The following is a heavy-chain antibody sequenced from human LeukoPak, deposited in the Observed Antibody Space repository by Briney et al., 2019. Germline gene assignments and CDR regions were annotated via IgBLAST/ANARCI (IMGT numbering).Heavy chain of an antibody. J-gene: IGHJ4*02. CDR2: IYYTGST. D-gene: IGHD6-19*01. V-gene: IGHV4-39*01. CDR3: ARMLDSSGWFDY. CDR1: GGSITSSRHY. Sequence: SETLSLTCTVSGGSITSSRHYWGWIRQPPGKGLEWIGDIYYTGSTYYNPSLKSRVTISVDTSNNQFSPKVSSVTAADTAVYHCARMLDSSGWFDYWGQGTLVTVSS.